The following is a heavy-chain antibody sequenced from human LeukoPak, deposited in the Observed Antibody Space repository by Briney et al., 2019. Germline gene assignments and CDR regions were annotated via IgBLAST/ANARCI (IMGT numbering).Heavy chain of an antibody. Sequence: ASVKVSCKASGYTFTGCYMHWVRQAPGQGLEWMGWINPNSGGTNYAQKFQGRVTMTRDTSISTAYMEPSRLRSDDTAVYYCARAYYDFWRGYYQGGEYFQHWGQGTLVTVSS. J-gene: IGHJ1*01. CDR2: INPNSGGT. CDR3: ARAYYDFWRGYYQGGEYFQH. CDR1: GYTFTGCY. V-gene: IGHV1-2*02. D-gene: IGHD3-3*01.